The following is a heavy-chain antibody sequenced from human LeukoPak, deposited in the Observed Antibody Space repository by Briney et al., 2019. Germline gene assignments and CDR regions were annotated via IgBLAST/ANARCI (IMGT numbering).Heavy chain of an antibody. CDR2: ISSSGSAI. V-gene: IGHV3-48*03. J-gene: IGHJ4*02. CDR1: GFTFSSYE. Sequence: GGSLRLSCAASGFTFSSYEMNWVRQTPGKGLEWVSYISSSGSAIYYADSVKGRFTISRDNAKNSLHLQMNGLRVEDTAVYYCARESITLVRGNTGFDYWGQGTLVTVSS. CDR3: ARESITLVRGNTGFDY. D-gene: IGHD3-10*01.